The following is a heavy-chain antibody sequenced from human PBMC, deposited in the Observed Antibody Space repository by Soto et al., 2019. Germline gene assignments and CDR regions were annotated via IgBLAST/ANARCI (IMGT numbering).Heavy chain of an antibody. Sequence: GGSLRLACAASGFTFSGSAMHWVRQASGKGLEWVGRIRSKANSYATAYAASVKGRFTISRDDSKHTAYLQMNSLKTEDTAVYYCTRIAARGYYYGMDVWGQGTTVTVSS. CDR1: GFTFSGSA. D-gene: IGHD6-13*01. J-gene: IGHJ6*02. V-gene: IGHV3-73*01. CDR3: TRIAARGYYYGMDV. CDR2: IRSKANSYAT.